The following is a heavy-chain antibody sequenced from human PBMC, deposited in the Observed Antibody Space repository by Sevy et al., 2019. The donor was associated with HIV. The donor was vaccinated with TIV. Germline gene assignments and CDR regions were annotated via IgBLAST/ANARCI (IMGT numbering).Heavy chain of an antibody. J-gene: IGHJ4*02. CDR1: GFTFSNYA. V-gene: IGHV3-23*01. Sequence: GGSLRLSCAASGFTFSNYAMSWVRQAPGKGLEWVSSISGSGGKTYYADSVKGRFTISRDNSRNTLYLQMNSLRADDTAVYYCAKSDYHFWSGQAGGYYFDYWGQGTLVTVSS. CDR2: ISGSGGKT. CDR3: AKSDYHFWSGQAGGYYFDY. D-gene: IGHD3-3*01.